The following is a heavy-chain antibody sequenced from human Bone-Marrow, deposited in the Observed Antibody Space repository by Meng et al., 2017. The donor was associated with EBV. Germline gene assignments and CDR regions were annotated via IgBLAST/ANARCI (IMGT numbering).Heavy chain of an antibody. V-gene: IGHV1-69*01. CDR2: IIPIFGTA. CDR1: GGTFSSYA. Sequence: QVELVESEAEVKKPGSSVKASCKASGGTFSSYAISWVRQAPGKGLEWMGGIIPIFGTANYAQKFQGRVTITADESTSTAYMELSSLRSEDTAVYYCARQEDYYDSSGYPFDYWGQGTLVTVSS. J-gene: IGHJ4*02. CDR3: ARQEDYYDSSGYPFDY. D-gene: IGHD3-22*01.